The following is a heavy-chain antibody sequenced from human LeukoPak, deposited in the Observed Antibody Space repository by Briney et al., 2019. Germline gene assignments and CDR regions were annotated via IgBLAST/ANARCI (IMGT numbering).Heavy chain of an antibody. Sequence: PGGSLRLSCAASGFNFRSYAMSWVRQAPGKGLEWVSATSGSGGSTYYVDSVKGRFTISRDNSKNTLYLQMNSLRVEDTARYYCAKDGGRAATAINYYYGMDVWGQGTTVTVSS. D-gene: IGHD2-2*02. V-gene: IGHV3-23*01. CDR3: AKDGGRAATAINYYYGMDV. J-gene: IGHJ6*02. CDR2: TSGSGGST. CDR1: GFNFRSYA.